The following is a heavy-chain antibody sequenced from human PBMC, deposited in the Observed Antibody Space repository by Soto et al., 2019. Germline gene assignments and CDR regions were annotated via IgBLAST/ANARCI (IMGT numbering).Heavy chain of an antibody. CDR3: ARLSRGWTGYDILTGYYYLPHTFDY. J-gene: IGHJ4*02. Sequence: SETLSLTCTVSGGSISSSSYYWGWIRQPPGKGLEWIGSIYYSGSTYYNPSLKSRVTISVETSKNQFSLKLSSVTAPDTAVYYCARLSRGWTGYDILTGYYYLPHTFDYWGQGTLVTVSS. CDR1: GGSISSSSYY. CDR2: IYYSGST. D-gene: IGHD3-9*01. V-gene: IGHV4-39*01.